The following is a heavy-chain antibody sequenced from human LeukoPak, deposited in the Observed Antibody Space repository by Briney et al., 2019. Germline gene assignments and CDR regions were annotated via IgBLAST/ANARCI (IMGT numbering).Heavy chain of an antibody. CDR2: MNPNSGNT. CDR1: GYTFTSYD. CDR3: ARGSATSFCSGGSCSPSYSYYMDV. D-gene: IGHD2-15*01. J-gene: IGHJ6*02. V-gene: IGHV1-8*01. Sequence: GASVKVSCKASGYTFTSYDINWVRQATGRGLEWMGWMNPNSGNTGYAQKFQGRVTMTRNTSISTAYMELSSLRSEDTAVFYCARGSATSFCSGGSCSPSYSYYMDVWGQGTTVTVSS.